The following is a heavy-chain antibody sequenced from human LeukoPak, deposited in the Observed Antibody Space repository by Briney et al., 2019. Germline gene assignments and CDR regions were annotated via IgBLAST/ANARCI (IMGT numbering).Heavy chain of an antibody. CDR3: ARGRDGYNFLNRGEYYYFDY. V-gene: IGHV4-4*08. J-gene: IGHJ4*02. D-gene: IGHD5-24*01. CDR2: IYTSGST. Sequence: PSETLSLTCTVSGGSISSYYWSWIRQPPGKGLEWIGRIYTSGSTNYNPSLKSRVTISVDTSKNQFSLKLSSVTAADTAVYYCARGRDGYNFLNRGEYYYFDYWGQGTLVTVSS. CDR1: GGSISSYY.